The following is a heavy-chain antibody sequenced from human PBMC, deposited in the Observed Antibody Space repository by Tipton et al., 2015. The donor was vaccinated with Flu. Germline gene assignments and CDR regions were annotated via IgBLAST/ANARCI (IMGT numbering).Heavy chain of an antibody. Sequence: SLRLSCAASRFTFSDYYMSWIRQAPGKGLEWVSYISNSGSTIYYADSVKGRFTISRDNAKNSLYLQMNSLRAEDTAVYYCARAGKWYYDSYGYFDLWGRGTLVTVSS. CDR3: ARAGKWYYDSYGYFDL. V-gene: IGHV3-11*01. CDR1: RFTFSDYY. CDR2: ISNSGSTI. J-gene: IGHJ2*01. D-gene: IGHD3-22*01.